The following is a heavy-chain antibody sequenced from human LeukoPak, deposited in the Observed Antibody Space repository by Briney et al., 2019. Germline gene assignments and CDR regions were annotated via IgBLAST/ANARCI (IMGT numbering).Heavy chain of an antibody. D-gene: IGHD3-3*01. CDR1: GYTFTSYG. J-gene: IGHJ6*03. CDR3: ARAIGDYDFWSGYQTYYYYMDV. CDR2: ISAYNRNT. V-gene: IGHV1-18*01. Sequence: ASVKVSCKASGYTFTSYGFSWVRQAPGQGLEWMGWISAYNRNTNYAQKLQGRVTMTTDTSTSTAYMELRSLRSDDTAVYYCARAIGDYDFWSGYQTYYYYMDVWGKGTTVTVSS.